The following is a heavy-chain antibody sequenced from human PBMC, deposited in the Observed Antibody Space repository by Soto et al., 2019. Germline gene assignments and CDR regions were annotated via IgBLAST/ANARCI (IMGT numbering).Heavy chain of an antibody. J-gene: IGHJ4*02. CDR2: IYHSGST. D-gene: IGHD3-22*01. CDR3: ARVGYDHTFDY. V-gene: IGHV4-30-2*01. CDR1: GGSICSGGYS. Sequence: PSELLSLTCTVSGGSICSGGYSWSWIRQPPGKGLEWIGYIYHSGSTYYNPSLKSRVTISVDRSKNQFSLKLSSVTAADTAVYYCARVGYDHTFDYWGQGTLVTVSS.